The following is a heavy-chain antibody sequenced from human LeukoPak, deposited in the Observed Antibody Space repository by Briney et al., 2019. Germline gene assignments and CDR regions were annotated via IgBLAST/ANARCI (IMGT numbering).Heavy chain of an antibody. D-gene: IGHD5-18*01. V-gene: IGHV1-18*01. CDR1: GYTFTSYC. CDR3: ARAGRIQLWSY. J-gene: IGHJ4*02. CDR2: ISAYNGNT. Sequence: ASVKLSCKASGYTFTSYCISWVRQAPGQGIEWMGWISAYNGNTNYAQKLQGRVTMTTDTSTSTAYMELRSLRSDDTAVYYCARAGRIQLWSYWGQGTLATVSS.